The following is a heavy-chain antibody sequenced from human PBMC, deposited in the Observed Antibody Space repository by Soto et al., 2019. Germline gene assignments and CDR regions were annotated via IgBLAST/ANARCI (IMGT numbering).Heavy chain of an antibody. CDR3: ASPRDRNVYGDNAFDI. CDR1: GYTFTSYY. J-gene: IGHJ3*02. CDR2: INPSGGST. D-gene: IGHD4-17*01. V-gene: IGHV1-46*03. Sequence: GASVKVSCKASGYTFTSYYMHWVRQAPGQGLEWMGIINPSGGSTSYAQKFQGRVTMTRDTSTSTVYMELSSLRSEDTAVYYCASPRDRNVYGDNAFDIWGQGTMVTVSS.